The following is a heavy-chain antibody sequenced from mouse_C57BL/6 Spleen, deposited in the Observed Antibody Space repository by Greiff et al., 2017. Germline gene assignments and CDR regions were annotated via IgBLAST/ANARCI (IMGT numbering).Heavy chain of an antibody. CDR1: GYTFTSYW. CDR2: IHPNSGST. D-gene: IGHD2-4*01. J-gene: IGHJ4*01. V-gene: IGHV1-64*01. Sequence: QVQLQQPGAELVKPGASVKLSCKASGYTFTSYWTHWVKQRPGQGLEWIGMIHPNSGSTNYNEKFKSKATLTVDKSSSTAYMQLSSLTSEDAAVYYSARRGDDYDGIMDDWGQGTSVTVSS. CDR3: ARRGDDYDGIMDD.